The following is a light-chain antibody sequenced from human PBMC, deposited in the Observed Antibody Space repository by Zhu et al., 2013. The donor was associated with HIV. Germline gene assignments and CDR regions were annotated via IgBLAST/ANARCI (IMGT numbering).Light chain of an antibody. CDR3: ESWDISLSGGA. Sequence: QSVLTQPPSVSAAPGQKVTISCSGSTSNIGNNYVSWYQQVPGTTPKLLIYDNDKRPSGIPDRFSASKSGTSATLAITGLQTGDEADYYCESWDISLSGGAFGGGTKLTVL. CDR2: DND. V-gene: IGLV1-51*01. J-gene: IGLJ3*02. CDR1: TSNIGNNY.